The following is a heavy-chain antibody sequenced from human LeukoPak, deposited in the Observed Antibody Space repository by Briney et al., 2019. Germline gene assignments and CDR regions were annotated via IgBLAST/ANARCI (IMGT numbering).Heavy chain of an antibody. J-gene: IGHJ4*02. D-gene: IGHD5-24*01. CDR1: GFTFSSYA. CDR3: AKDEGPKMATIKDY. V-gene: IGHV3-23*01. Sequence: GGSLRLSCAASGFTFSSYAMSWVRQAPGKGLEWVSAISGSGGSTYYADSVKGRFTISRDNSKNTLYLQMNSPRAEDTAVYYCAKDEGPKMATIKDYWGQGTLVTVSS. CDR2: ISGSGGST.